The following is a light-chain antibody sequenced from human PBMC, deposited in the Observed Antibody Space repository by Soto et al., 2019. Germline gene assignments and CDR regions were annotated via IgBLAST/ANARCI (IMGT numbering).Light chain of an antibody. CDR1: SSDVGSYNL. Sequence: QSALTQPASVSGSPGQSITISCTGTSSDVGSYNLVSWYQQHPGKAPKLMIYEGSKRPSGVPDRFSGSKSVNTASLTISGLQAEDEADYFCCSYAGSYSYVFGTGTKVTVL. J-gene: IGLJ1*01. CDR2: EGS. V-gene: IGLV2-23*01. CDR3: CSYAGSYSYV.